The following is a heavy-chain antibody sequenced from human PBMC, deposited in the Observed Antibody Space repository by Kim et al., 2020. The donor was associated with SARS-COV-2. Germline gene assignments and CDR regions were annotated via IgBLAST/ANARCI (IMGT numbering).Heavy chain of an antibody. V-gene: IGHV3-49*03. Sequence: GGSLRLSCTASGFTFGDYAMSWFRQAPGKGLVWVGRIRSKGYGGTSAYAAIVRCRFTISRDESKSNAYLQMNSLKTEDTAVYYSTSGYSSSWSKYHFDYWGQGTLVTGSS. J-gene: IGHJ4*02. CDR2: IRSKGYGGTS. D-gene: IGHD6-13*01. CDR3: TSGYSSSWSKYHFDY. CDR1: GFTFGDYA.